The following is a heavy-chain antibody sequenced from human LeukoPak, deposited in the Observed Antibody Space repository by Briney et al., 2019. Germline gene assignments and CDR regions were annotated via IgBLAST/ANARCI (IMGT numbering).Heavy chain of an antibody. CDR2: IYYSGST. D-gene: IGHD5-24*01. V-gene: IGHV4-59*08. Sequence: SETLSLTSTVSGGSISSYYWRWIRQPPEKGLEWIGYIYYSGSTNYNPSLKSRVTISVDTSKNQFFLKLSSVTAADTAVYYCARRSRMTTIDAFDIWGQGTMVTVSS. J-gene: IGHJ3*02. CDR1: GGSISSYY. CDR3: ARRSRMTTIDAFDI.